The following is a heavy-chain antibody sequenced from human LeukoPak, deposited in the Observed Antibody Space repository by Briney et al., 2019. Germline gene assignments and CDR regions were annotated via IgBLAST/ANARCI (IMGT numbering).Heavy chain of an antibody. Sequence: GGSLRLSCAASGFTFSTYEMDWVRQAPGKGLEWVSYIDSNSRTIHYADSVKGRFTISRDNAKNSLYLQMNSLRVEDTAVYYCARDLGATIFDFDYWGQGTLVTVSS. CDR1: GFTFSTYE. J-gene: IGHJ4*02. V-gene: IGHV3-48*03. D-gene: IGHD1-26*01. CDR3: ARDLGATIFDFDY. CDR2: IDSNSRTI.